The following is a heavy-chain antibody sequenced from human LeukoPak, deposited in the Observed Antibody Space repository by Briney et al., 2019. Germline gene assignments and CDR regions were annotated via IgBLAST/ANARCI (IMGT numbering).Heavy chain of an antibody. Sequence: GESLKISCKGSGYSFTSYWIGWMRQMPGKGLEWMGVIYPGDSDTRYSPSFQGQVTISADKSISTAYLQWSSLKASDTAMYYCARHTPYCTNGVCYQSYFDYWGQGTLVTVSS. D-gene: IGHD2-8*01. CDR1: GYSFTSYW. CDR2: IYPGDSDT. J-gene: IGHJ4*02. V-gene: IGHV5-51*01. CDR3: ARHTPYCTNGVCYQSYFDY.